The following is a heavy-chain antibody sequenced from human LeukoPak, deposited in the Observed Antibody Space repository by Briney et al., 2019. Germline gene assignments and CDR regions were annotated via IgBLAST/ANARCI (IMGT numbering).Heavy chain of an antibody. D-gene: IGHD3-22*01. J-gene: IGHJ4*02. V-gene: IGHV3-11*01. CDR3: ARDLLYYYDSSGYFLDY. CDR2: ISSSGSTI. Sequence: PGGSLRLSCAASGFTFSDYYMSWIRQAPGKGLEWVSYISSSGSTIYYADSVKGRFTISRDNAKNSLYLQMNSLRAEDTAVYYCARDLLYYYDSSGYFLDYWGQGTLVTVSS. CDR1: GFTFSDYY.